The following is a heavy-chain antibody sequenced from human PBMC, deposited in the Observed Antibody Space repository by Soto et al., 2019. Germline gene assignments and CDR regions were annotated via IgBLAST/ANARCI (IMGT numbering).Heavy chain of an antibody. D-gene: IGHD6-19*01. Sequence: AETLSLTCAAYGLSFSGYYWNWIRQPPGKGLEWLGEISHNGITDYNTALKSRIIISIATSKKQFSLKLNSVTAADTAVSYCATGHRMWLEGGGYWGPGTQVTVSS. J-gene: IGHJ4*02. CDR2: ISHNGIT. CDR1: GLSFSGYY. CDR3: ATGHRMWLEGGGY. V-gene: IGHV4-34*01.